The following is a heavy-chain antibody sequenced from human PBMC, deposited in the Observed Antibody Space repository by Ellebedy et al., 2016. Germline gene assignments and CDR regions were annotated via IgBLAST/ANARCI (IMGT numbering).Heavy chain of an antibody. CDR2: ISAYNGNT. CDR3: ARVYSSSWYSP. V-gene: IGHV1-18*04. D-gene: IGHD6-13*01. CDR1: GYTFTSYY. Sequence: ASVKVSCXASGYTFTSYYLHWVRQAPGQGLEWMAWISAYNGNTNYAQKIQGRVTMTTDTSTSTAYMELRSLRSDDTALYYCARVYSSSWYSPWGQGTLVTVSS. J-gene: IGHJ5*02.